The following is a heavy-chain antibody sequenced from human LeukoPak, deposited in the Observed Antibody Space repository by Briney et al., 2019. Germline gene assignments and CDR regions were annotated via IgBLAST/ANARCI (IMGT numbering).Heavy chain of an antibody. CDR3: ARVGAGYIAVAGTY. CDR1: GFTFSSYS. V-gene: IGHV3-21*01. Sequence: PGGSLRLSCAASGFTFSSYSMNWVRQAPGKGLKWVSSISSSSSYIYYADSVKGRFTISRDNAKNSLYLQMNSLRAEDTAVYYCARVGAGYIAVAGTYWGQRTLVTVSS. J-gene: IGHJ4*02. D-gene: IGHD6-19*01. CDR2: ISSSSSYI.